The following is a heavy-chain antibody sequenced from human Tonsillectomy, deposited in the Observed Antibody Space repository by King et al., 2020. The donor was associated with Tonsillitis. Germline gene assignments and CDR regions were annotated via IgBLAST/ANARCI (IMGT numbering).Heavy chain of an antibody. CDR2: INPNSGDT. CDR3: ARARIAVAGTDAFDI. D-gene: IGHD6-19*01. V-gene: IGHV1-2*02. CDR1: GYTFTGYY. Sequence: VQLVESGAEVKKPGASVKVSCTASGYTFTGYYIHWVRQAPGQGLEGMGWINPNSGDTDYAQRFQGRVTMTRDTSISTAYMELSRLRSDDTAVYYCARARIAVAGTDAFDIWGQGTMVTVSS. J-gene: IGHJ3*02.